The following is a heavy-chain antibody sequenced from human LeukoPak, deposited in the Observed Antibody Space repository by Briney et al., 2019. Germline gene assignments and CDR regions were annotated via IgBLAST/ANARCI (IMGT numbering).Heavy chain of an antibody. Sequence: GGSLRLSCAASGFTFSSYSMNWVRQAPGKGLEWVSSISSSSSYIYYADSVKGRFTISRDNAKNSLYLQMNSLRAEDTAVYYCARDESGPYGSDWYFFYWGQGTLVTVSS. V-gene: IGHV3-21*01. J-gene: IGHJ4*02. CDR1: GFTFSSYS. CDR2: ISSSSSYI. D-gene: IGHD6-19*01. CDR3: ARDESGPYGSDWYFFY.